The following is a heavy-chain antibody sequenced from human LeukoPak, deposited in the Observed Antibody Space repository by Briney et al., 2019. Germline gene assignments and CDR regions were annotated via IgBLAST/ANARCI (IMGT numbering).Heavy chain of an antibody. CDR3: ARVGPYSYGYDH. CDR1: GFTFSSDW. CDR2: INSDGSST. Sequence: PGGSLRLSCAAAGFTFSSDWMHWVRQAPGKGLVWVSRINSDGSSTSYADSVKGRFTISRDNAKNTLYLQMNSLRAEDTAVYYCARVGPYSYGYDHWGQGTLVTVSS. V-gene: IGHV3-74*01. D-gene: IGHD5-18*01. J-gene: IGHJ5*02.